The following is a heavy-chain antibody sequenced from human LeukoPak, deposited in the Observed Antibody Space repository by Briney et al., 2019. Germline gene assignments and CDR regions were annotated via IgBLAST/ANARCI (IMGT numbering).Heavy chain of an antibody. Sequence: PGGSLRLSCEVSGFTFSSYHMNWVRQAPGKGLEWVSAISGSGGSTYYADSVKGRFTISRDNSKNTLYLQMNSLRAEDTAVYYCAKDPTSSSHGYYYYMDVWGKGTTVTVSS. V-gene: IGHV3-23*01. CDR3: AKDPTSSSHGYYYYMDV. CDR1: GFTFSSYH. D-gene: IGHD6-6*01. CDR2: ISGSGGST. J-gene: IGHJ6*03.